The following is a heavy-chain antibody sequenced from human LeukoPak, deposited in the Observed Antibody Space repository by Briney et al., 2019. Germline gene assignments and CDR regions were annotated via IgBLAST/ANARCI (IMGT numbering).Heavy chain of an antibody. D-gene: IGHD6-19*01. V-gene: IGHV3-30*02. Sequence: GGSLRLSCTASGFIFRAFAMHWVRLAPGKGLDWVAFIRNDGSEKYYADSVKGRFTVSRDNAKNSLYLQMNSLRAEDTALYYCAKDRGAGSVAGTYYYGMDVWGQGTTVTVSS. J-gene: IGHJ6*02. CDR1: GFIFRAFA. CDR3: AKDRGAGSVAGTYYYGMDV. CDR2: IRNDGSEK.